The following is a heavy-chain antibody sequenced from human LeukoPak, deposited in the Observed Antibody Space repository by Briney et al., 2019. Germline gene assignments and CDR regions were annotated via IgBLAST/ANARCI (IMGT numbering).Heavy chain of an antibody. J-gene: IGHJ4*02. CDR3: AKWVSSDTAMAPFDY. D-gene: IGHD5-18*01. Sequence: PGGSLRLSCAASGFTFSSYAMSWVRQAPGKGLEWVSAISGSGGSTYYADPVKGRFTISRDNSKNTLYLQINSLRAEDTAVYYCAKWVSSDTAMAPFDYWGQGTLVTVSS. CDR1: GFTFSSYA. CDR2: ISGSGGST. V-gene: IGHV3-23*01.